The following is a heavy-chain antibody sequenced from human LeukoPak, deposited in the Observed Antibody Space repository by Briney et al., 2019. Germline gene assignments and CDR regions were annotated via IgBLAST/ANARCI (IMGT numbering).Heavy chain of an antibody. V-gene: IGHV4-34*01. J-gene: IGHJ6*03. D-gene: IGHD1-14*01. CDR2: INHSGST. CDR1: GGSFSSYY. CDR3: ARGRYTAYYYYHYMDV. Sequence: PSETLSLTRAVYGGSFSSYYWSWIRQPPGKWLEWIGEINHSGSTNYNPSLKSRVTISVDTSKNQFSLKLSSVTAADTAVYYCARGRYTAYYYYHYMDVWGKGTTVTVSS.